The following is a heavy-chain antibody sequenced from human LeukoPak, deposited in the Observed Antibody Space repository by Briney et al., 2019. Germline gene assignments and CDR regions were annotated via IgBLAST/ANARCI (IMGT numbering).Heavy chain of an antibody. CDR3: ARDSLPLAANYYYYGMDV. CDR2: ISAYNGNT. V-gene: IGHV1-18*04. J-gene: IGHJ6*04. D-gene: IGHD6-25*01. Sequence: ASVTVSCTASGYTFTSYGISWVRQAPGQGLEWVGWISAYNGNTNYAQKLQGRVTMTTDTSTSTAYMELRSLRSDDTAVYYCARDSLPLAANYYYYGMDVWGKGTTVTVSS. CDR1: GYTFTSYG.